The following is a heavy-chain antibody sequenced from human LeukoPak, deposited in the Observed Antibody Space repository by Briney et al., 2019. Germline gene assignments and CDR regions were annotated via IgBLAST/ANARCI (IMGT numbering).Heavy chain of an antibody. J-gene: IGHJ4*02. CDR2: IYSSGTT. V-gene: IGHV4-4*08. CDR3: AREGGFYRPLDY. D-gene: IGHD3-3*01. Sequence: SETLSLTCTVSGGSISTYYWTWIRQPPGKGLEWVGYIYSSGTTNYNPSLNSRVTISLDTSKNQFSLNLRSVTAADTAVYYCAREGGFYRPLDYSGQGTLVTVSS. CDR1: GGSISTYY.